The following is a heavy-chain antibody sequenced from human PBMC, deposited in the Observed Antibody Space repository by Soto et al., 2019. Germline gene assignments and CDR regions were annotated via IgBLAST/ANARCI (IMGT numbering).Heavy chain of an antibody. CDR1: GYTFTSYD. J-gene: IGHJ4*02. V-gene: IGHV1-3*01. D-gene: IGHD6-19*01. CDR2: INAGNGNT. Sequence: ASVKVSCKASGYTFTSYDMHWVRQAPGQRLEWMGWINAGNGNTKYSQKFQGRVTITRDTSASTAYMELRSLRSDDTAVYYCARDPVAGTYFDYWGQGTLVTVSS. CDR3: ARDPVAGTYFDY.